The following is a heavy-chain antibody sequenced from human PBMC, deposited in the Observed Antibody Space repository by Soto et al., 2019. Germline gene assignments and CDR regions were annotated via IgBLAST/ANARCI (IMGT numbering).Heavy chain of an antibody. CDR2: AYYSGTT. Sequence: PQELPDTNSGSAGMTSTDSWIGLRQPPGKGQEWIGYAYYSGTTNYNSSLKSRFTISIDTSNNQCSLTLNSVTAADSAVYYFERTSFFFLRLRRPPKSTLFPYPTPSDL. CDR1: AGMTSTDS. J-gene: IGHJ2*01. D-gene: IGHD4-17*01. CDR3: ERTSFFFLRLRRPPKSTLFPYPTPSDL. V-gene: IGHV4-59*01.